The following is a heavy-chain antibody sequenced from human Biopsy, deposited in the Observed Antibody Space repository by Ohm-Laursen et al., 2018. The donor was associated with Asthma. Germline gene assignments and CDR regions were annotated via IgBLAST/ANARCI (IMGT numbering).Heavy chain of an antibody. Sequence: SSVKVSCKTSGYTFNSAGITWVRQAPGQGLEWMGWISVYNGNTKVAQKLQDRVTMITDTSTSTAYMELRGLRSGDTAVYFCARAVDYSHYYGIDVWGQGTMVTVS. D-gene: IGHD3-10*01. CDR3: ARAVDYSHYYGIDV. J-gene: IGHJ6*02. V-gene: IGHV1-18*01. CDR2: ISVYNGNT. CDR1: GYTFNSAG.